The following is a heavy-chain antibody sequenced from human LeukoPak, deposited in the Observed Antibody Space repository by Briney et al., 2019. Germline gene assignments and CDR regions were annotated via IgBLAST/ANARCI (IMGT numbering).Heavy chain of an antibody. V-gene: IGHV3-33*06. D-gene: IGHD6-19*01. CDR3: AKDGYSSGWSWFDP. CDR1: GFTFSSYG. Sequence: GGSLRLSCAASGFTFSSYGMHRVRQAPGKGLEWVAVIWYDGSNKYYADSVKGRFTISRDNSKNTLYLQMNSLRAEDTAVYYCAKDGYSSGWSWFDPWGQGTLVTVSS. J-gene: IGHJ5*02. CDR2: IWYDGSNK.